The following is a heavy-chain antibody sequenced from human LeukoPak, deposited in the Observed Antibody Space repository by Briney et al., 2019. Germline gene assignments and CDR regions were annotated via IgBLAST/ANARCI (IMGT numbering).Heavy chain of an antibody. CDR2: ISYDGSNK. CDR1: GFTFSSYA. CDR3: ARDSRRAGYYYMDV. Sequence: GGSLRLSCAASGFTFSSYAMLWVRQAPGKGLEWVAVISYDGSNKYYADSVKGRFTISRDNSKNTLYLQMNSLRAEDTAVYYCARDSRRAGYYYMDVWGKGTTVTVSS. V-gene: IGHV3-30*01. D-gene: IGHD3-10*01. J-gene: IGHJ6*03.